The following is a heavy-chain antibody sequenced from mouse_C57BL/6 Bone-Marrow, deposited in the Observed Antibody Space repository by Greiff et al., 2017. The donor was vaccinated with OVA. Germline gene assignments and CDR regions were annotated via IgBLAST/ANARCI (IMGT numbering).Heavy chain of an antibody. Sequence: VKLQQSGPGLVQPSQSLSITCTVSGFSLTSYGVHWVRQSPGKGLEWLGVIWRGGSTDYNAAFMSRLSITKDNSKSQVFFKMNSLQADDTAIYYCAKRGAYYSNYNAMDYWGQGTSVTVSS. CDR3: AKRGAYYSNYNAMDY. CDR1: GFSLTSYG. V-gene: IGHV2-5*01. CDR2: IWRGGST. J-gene: IGHJ4*01. D-gene: IGHD2-5*01.